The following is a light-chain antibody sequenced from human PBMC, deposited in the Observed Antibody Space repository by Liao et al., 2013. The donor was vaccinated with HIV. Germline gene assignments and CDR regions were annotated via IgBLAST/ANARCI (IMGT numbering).Light chain of an antibody. CDR3: HTWDTNSWV. J-gene: IGLJ3*02. Sequence: SYELTQPPSVSVSPGQTASITCSGDKLGDKYACWYQQKPGQSPVLVIYQDSERPSGIPERFSGSNSGNTATLTISGTQALDEADYYCHTWDTNSWVFGGGTKLMVL. CDR2: QDS. V-gene: IGLV3-1*01. CDR1: KLGDKY.